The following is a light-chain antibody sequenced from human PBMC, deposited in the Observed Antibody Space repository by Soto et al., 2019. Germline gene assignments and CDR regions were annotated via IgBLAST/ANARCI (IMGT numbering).Light chain of an antibody. CDR1: SSDVGSYNL. J-gene: IGLJ2*01. V-gene: IGLV2-23*02. CDR2: EDN. Sequence: QSALTQPASVSGSPGQSITISCTGTSSDVGSYNLVSWYQHHPGKAPKLMIYEDNKRPSGVSNRFSGSKSGNTASLTISGLQAEDEDDYHCCSYAGSSTFVFGGGTKLTVL. CDR3: CSYAGSSTFV.